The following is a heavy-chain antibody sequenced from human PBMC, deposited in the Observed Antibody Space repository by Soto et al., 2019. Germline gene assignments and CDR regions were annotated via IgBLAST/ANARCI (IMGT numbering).Heavy chain of an antibody. CDR3: ARDADILTGSDAFDI. J-gene: IGHJ3*02. V-gene: IGHV3-11*05. CDR2: ISSSSSYT. Sequence: QVQLVESGGGLVKPGGSLRLSCAASGFIFSDYYMSWIRQAPGKGLEWVSYISSSSSYTNYADSVKGRFTISRDNAKNSLYLQMNSLRAEDTAVYYCARDADILTGSDAFDIWGQGTMFTVSS. CDR1: GFIFSDYY. D-gene: IGHD3-9*01.